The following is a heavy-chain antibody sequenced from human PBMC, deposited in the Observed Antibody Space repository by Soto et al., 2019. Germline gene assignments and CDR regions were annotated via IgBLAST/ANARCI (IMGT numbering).Heavy chain of an antibody. V-gene: IGHV6-1*01. CDR3: ARDPPGPSPRWDV. J-gene: IGHJ6*02. Sequence: SQTLSLTCAISGDSVSSNSAAWNWIRQSPSRGLEWLGRTYYRSKWYNDYAVSVKSRITINPDTSKNQFSLNLTSVTAADTAMYYCARDPPGPSPRWDVWGQGTTVTVSS. CDR2: TYYRSKWYN. CDR1: GDSVSSNSAA. D-gene: IGHD3-10*01.